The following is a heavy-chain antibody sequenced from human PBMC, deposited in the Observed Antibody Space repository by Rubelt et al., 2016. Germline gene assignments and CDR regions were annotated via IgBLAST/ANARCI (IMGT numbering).Heavy chain of an antibody. D-gene: IGHD1-26*01. CDR2: INAGNGNT. CDR1: GYTFTSYS. V-gene: IGHV1-3*01. CDR3: ARDHSGSYSFDF. Sequence: QVQLVQSGAEVKKPGASVKVSCKASGYTFTSYSMHWVRQAPGQKLEWMGWINAGNGNTKYSQKFQGRVTITRDTSAGTADMELSSLTSEDTAVYYCARDHSGSYSFDFWGQGTLVTVSS. J-gene: IGHJ4*02.